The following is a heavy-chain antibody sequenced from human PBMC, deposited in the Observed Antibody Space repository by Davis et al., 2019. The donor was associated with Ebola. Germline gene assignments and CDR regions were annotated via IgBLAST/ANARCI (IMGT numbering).Heavy chain of an antibody. D-gene: IGHD3-22*01. CDR2: ISSSGSTI. V-gene: IGHV3-48*01. J-gene: IGHJ4*02. CDR3: ARTYYYDSSGYYAGLD. CDR1: GFTFSSYS. Sequence: GGSLRLSCAASGFTFSSYSMNWVRQAPGKGLEWVSYISSSGSTIYYADSVKGRFTISRDNSKNTLYLQMNSLRAEDTAVYYCARTYYYDSSGYYAGLDWGQGTLVTVSS.